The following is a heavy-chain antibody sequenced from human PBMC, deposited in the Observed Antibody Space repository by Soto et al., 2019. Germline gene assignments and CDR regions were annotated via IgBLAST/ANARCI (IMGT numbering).Heavy chain of an antibody. J-gene: IGHJ6*02. CDR1: GYTFTSYA. CDR2: INAGNGNT. Sequence: ASVKVSCKASGYTFTSYAMHWVRQAPGQRLEWVGWINAGNGNTKYSQKFQGRVTITRDTSASTAYMELSSLRSEDTAVYYCARGYSSSWYLDYGMDVWGQGTTVTVSS. D-gene: IGHD6-13*01. CDR3: ARGYSSSWYLDYGMDV. V-gene: IGHV1-3*01.